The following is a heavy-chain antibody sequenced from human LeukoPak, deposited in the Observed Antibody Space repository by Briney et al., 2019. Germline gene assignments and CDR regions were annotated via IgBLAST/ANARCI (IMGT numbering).Heavy chain of an antibody. J-gene: IGHJ4*02. CDR1: GYSFSTYW. V-gene: IGHV5-51*01. CDR2: IYPGDSDT. CDR3: ARRYSDSSEGDY. D-gene: IGHD6-13*01. Sequence: GESLKISCEGSGYSFSTYWIAWVRQMPGKGLEWMGIIYPGDSDTRYSPSFQGQVTTPADKSISTAYLQWSSLKASDTAMYYCARRYSDSSEGDYWGQGTLVTVSS.